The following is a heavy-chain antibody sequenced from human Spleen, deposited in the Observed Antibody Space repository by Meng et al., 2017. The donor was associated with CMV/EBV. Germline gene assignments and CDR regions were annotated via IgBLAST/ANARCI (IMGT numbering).Heavy chain of an antibody. D-gene: IGHD4-11*01. CDR1: GGSISSYY. V-gene: IGHV4-59*01. CDR2: IYYSGST. J-gene: IGHJ6*02. CDR3: ARECTVTRGVYYYGMDV. Sequence: SETLSLTCTVSGGSISSYYWSWIRKPPGKGLEWIGNIYYSGSTNYNPSLKSRVTISVDTSKNQYSLKLSSVTAADTAVYYCARECTVTRGVYYYGMDVWGQGTTVTVSS.